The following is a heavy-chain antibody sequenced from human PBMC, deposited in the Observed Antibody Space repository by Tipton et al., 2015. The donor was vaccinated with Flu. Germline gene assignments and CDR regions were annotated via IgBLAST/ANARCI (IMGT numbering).Heavy chain of an antibody. CDR1: GGSISSNY. J-gene: IGHJ4*02. CDR2: IYTSGST. CDR3: ARASGSGTYVIFDY. V-gene: IGHV4-4*07. D-gene: IGHD3-10*01. Sequence: TLSLTCTVSGGSISSNYWSWIRQPPGKGLEWIGRIYTSGSTIYHPSLKSRVTMSVDTSKNEFSLKLNSVTAADTAVYYCARASGSGTYVIFDYWGQGTLVTVSS.